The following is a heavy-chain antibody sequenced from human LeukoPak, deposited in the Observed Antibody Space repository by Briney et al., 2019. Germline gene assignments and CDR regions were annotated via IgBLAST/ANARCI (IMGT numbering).Heavy chain of an antibody. D-gene: IGHD2-2*02. J-gene: IGHJ4*02. CDR3: ARDHCSSTSCYIPFDY. Sequence: ASVKVSCKASGYTFTSYGISWVRQAPGQGLEWMGWISAYNGNTNYAQKLQGRVTMTTDTSTSTAYMELRSLRSDDTAVYYCARDHCSSTSCYIPFDYWGRGTLVTVSS. CDR1: GYTFTSYG. CDR2: ISAYNGNT. V-gene: IGHV1-18*01.